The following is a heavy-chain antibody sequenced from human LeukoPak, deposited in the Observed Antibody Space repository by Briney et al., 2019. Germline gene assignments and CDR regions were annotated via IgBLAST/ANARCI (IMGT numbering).Heavy chain of an antibody. CDR1: GFTFSSYS. CDR2: ISSSSSYI. J-gene: IGHJ4*02. V-gene: IGHV3-21*01. D-gene: IGHD6-19*01. CDR3: ASIAVAGTGDYFDY. Sequence: PGGSLRLSCAASGFTFSSYSMNWVRQAPGKGLEWVSSISSSSSYIYYADSVKGRFTISRDNAKNSLYLQMDSLRAEDTAVYYCASIAVAGTGDYFDYWGQGTLVTVSS.